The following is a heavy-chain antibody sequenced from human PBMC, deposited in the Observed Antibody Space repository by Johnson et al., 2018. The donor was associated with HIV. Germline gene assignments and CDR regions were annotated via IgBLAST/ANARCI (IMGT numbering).Heavy chain of an antibody. J-gene: IGHJ3*02. D-gene: IGHD1-26*01. Sequence: QVQLVESGGGVVQPGRSLRLSCAASGITFSDYAMHWVRQAPGKGLEWVAVISYDGSNKYYADSVKGRFTISRDNAKNTLYLQMNSLRAEDTAVYYCARVEWELDAFDIWGQGTMVTVSS. CDR1: GITFSDYA. CDR2: ISYDGSNK. CDR3: ARVEWELDAFDI. V-gene: IGHV3-30-3*01.